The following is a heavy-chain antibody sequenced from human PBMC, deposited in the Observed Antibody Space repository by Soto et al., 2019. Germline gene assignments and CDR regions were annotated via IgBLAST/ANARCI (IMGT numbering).Heavy chain of an antibody. Sequence: PGGSLRLSCAASGFTFSDDYMTWIRQAPGKGLEWVSYISGDGTTTTYADSVQGRFASYRDNAKNTLYLQMNSLRAEDTAVYYCARGGSGAFYLDSWGQGTLVTVSS. D-gene: IGHD3-10*01. CDR3: ARGGSGAFYLDS. J-gene: IGHJ4*02. V-gene: IGHV3-11*04. CDR1: GFTFSDDY. CDR2: ISGDGTTT.